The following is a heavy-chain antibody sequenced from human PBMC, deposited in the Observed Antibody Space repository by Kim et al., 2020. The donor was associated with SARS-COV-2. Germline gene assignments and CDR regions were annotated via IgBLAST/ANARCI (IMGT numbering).Heavy chain of an antibody. J-gene: IGHJ5*02. D-gene: IGHD3-22*01. V-gene: IGHV4-61*01. Sequence: SETLSLTCTVSGGSASSGSYYWSWIRQPPGKGLEWIGYIYYSGSTNYNPSLKSRVTISVDTSKNQFSLKLSSVTAADTAVYYCAATGIDSSGYYSEDWFDPWGQGTLVTVSS. CDR1: GGSASSGSYY. CDR2: IYYSGST. CDR3: AATGIDSSGYYSEDWFDP.